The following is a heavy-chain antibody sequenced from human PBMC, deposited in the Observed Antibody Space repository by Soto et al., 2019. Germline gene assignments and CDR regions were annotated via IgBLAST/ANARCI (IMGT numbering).Heavy chain of an antibody. CDR3: ARALSSGGSWPRALDY. CDR1: GGSFSGYY. CDR2: INHSGST. Sequence: SETLSLTCAVYGGSFSGYYWSWIRQPPGKGLEWIGEINHSGSTNYNPSLKSRVTISVDTSKNQFSPKLSSVTAADTAVYYCARALSSGGSWPRALDYWGQGTLVTVSS. D-gene: IGHD2-15*01. J-gene: IGHJ4*02. V-gene: IGHV4-34*01.